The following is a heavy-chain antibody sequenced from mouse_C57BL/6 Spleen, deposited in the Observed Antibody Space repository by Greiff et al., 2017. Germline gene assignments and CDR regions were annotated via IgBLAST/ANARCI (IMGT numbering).Heavy chain of an antibody. Sequence: VQLQQSGPELVKPGASVKISCKASGYTFTDYYMNWVKQSHGKSLEWIGDINPNNGGTSYNQKFKGKATLTVDKSASTAYMELRSLTSEDSAVYYCARPYGYVGWFAYWGQGTLVTVSA. J-gene: IGHJ3*01. V-gene: IGHV1-26*01. CDR3: ARPYGYVGWFAY. CDR1: GYTFTDYY. CDR2: INPNNGGT. D-gene: IGHD2-2*01.